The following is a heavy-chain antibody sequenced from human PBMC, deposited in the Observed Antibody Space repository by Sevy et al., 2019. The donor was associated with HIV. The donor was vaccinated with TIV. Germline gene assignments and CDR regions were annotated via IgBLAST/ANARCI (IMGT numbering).Heavy chain of an antibody. CDR2: VSGSAGST. Sequence: GGSLRLSCAASGFTFSTYAMNWVRQAPGKGLEWVSAVSGSAGSTYYADSVKGRFTISRDNSKNTLYLQMNSLRAEDTAVYYCARDPTTVTTGYFDYWGQGTLVTVSS. CDR3: ARDPTTVTTGYFDY. V-gene: IGHV3-23*01. CDR1: GFTFSTYA. D-gene: IGHD4-17*01. J-gene: IGHJ4*02.